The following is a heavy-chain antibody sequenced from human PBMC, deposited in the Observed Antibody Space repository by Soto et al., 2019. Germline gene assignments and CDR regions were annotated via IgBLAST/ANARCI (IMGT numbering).Heavy chain of an antibody. J-gene: IGHJ6*02. Sequence: EVQLVESGGGLIYPGGSLRLSCAASGLTISNAWMNWVRQAPGKGLEWVGHIKTNSEGGTTDYAAAVKGRFTVSRDDSKNTLYLQMNSLKTEDTAVYYCTTGSVEGVWGQGTMVAVSS. CDR3: TTGSVEGV. CDR1: GLTISNAW. V-gene: IGHV3-15*07. CDR2: IKTNSEGGTT.